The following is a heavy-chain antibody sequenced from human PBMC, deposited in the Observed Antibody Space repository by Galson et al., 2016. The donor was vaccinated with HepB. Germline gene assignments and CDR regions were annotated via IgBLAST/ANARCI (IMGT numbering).Heavy chain of an antibody. J-gene: IGHJ5*02. CDR3: ARVGGSGNWFDP. Sequence: SETLSLTCTVYGGSISSSEYYWAWIRQSPENGLEWIGAIYYSGTTYYNPSLKSRFTISVDTSKNQFSRTVYFITAADTAVYYCARVGGSGNWFDPGGQGTLVTVSS. CDR2: IYYSGTT. V-gene: IGHV4-39*07. D-gene: IGHD3-10*01. CDR1: GGSISSSEYY.